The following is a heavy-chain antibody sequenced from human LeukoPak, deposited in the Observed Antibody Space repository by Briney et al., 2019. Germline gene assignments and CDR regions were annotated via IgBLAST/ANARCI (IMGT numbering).Heavy chain of an antibody. D-gene: IGHD1-26*01. CDR2: IIPIFGTA. CDR1: GGTFSSYA. CDR3: ATNGIVGAIPFDY. J-gene: IGHJ4*02. V-gene: IGHV1-69*13. Sequence: SVKVSCKASGGTFSSYAISWVRQAPGQGLEWMGGIIPIFGTANYAQKFQGRVTITADESTSTAYMELSSLRSDDTAVYYCATNGIVGAIPFDYWGQGTLVTVSS.